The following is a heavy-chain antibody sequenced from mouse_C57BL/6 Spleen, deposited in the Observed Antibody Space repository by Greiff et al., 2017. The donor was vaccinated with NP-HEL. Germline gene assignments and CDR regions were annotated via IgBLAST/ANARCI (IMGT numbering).Heavy chain of an antibody. Sequence: QVQLKESGPGLVQPSQSLSITCTVSGFSLTSYGVHWVRQSPGKGLEWLGVIWRGGSTDYNAAFMSRLSITKDNSKSQVFFKMNSLQADDTAIYYWDKTYDYDVGYFDVWGTGTTVTVSS. CDR3: DKTYDYDVGYFDV. V-gene: IGHV2-5*01. CDR1: GFSLTSYG. J-gene: IGHJ1*03. D-gene: IGHD2-4*01. CDR2: IWRGGST.